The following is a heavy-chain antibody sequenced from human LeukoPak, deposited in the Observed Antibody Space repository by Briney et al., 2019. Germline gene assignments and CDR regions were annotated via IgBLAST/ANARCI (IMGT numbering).Heavy chain of an antibody. D-gene: IGHD3-10*01. V-gene: IGHV1-69*04. J-gene: IGHJ4*02. CDR2: IIPILGIA. CDR3: ARDSYVEVPYYYGSGGYGDY. CDR1: GGTFSSYA. Sequence: SVKVSCKASGGTFSSYAISWVRQAPGQGLEWMGRIIPILGIANYAQKFQGRVTITADKSTSTAYMELSSLRSEDTAVYYCARDSYVEVPYYYGSGGYGDYWGKGPLVTVS.